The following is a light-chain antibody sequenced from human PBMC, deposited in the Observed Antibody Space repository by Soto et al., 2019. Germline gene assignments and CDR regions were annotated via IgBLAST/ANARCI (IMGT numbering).Light chain of an antibody. V-gene: IGKV3-15*01. CDR3: QPYNNWPLT. CDR1: QGIGDT. J-gene: IGKJ4*01. Sequence: VMRLSPVTLYVFTGEGANLSCRVSQGIGDTLAWYQHKPGQTPRLLIYDTSTRATGVPTRFSGSRSGAEFTLTINSLQSEDFAVYYCQPYNNWPLTFCVGTKVDIK. CDR2: DTS.